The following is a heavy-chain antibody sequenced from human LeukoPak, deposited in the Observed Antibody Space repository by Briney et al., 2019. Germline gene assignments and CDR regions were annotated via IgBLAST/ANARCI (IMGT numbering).Heavy chain of an antibody. D-gene: IGHD6-19*01. V-gene: IGHV4-39*01. CDR3: VRQTYSSGWNS. CDR2: VFYSGST. Sequence: SETLSLTCIVSGGSISSSSYCWAWIRQSPGKGLEWIGSVFYSGSTYYNPSLKSRVTISVDTSKNQFSLKMTSVTAADTAVYYCVRQTYSSGWNSWGQGTPVTVSS. J-gene: IGHJ4*02. CDR1: GGSISSSSYC.